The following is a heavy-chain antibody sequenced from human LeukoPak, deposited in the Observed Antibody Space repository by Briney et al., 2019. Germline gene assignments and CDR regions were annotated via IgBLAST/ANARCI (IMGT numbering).Heavy chain of an antibody. V-gene: IGHV1-18*01. Sequence: WASVKVSCKASGYTFTSYGISWVRQAPGQGLEWMGWISAYNGSTNYAQKLQGRVTMTTDTSTSTAYMELRSLRSDDTAVYYCARGREEAMARGGFDYWGQGTLVTVSS. CDR1: GYTFTSYG. CDR3: ARGREEAMARGGFDY. D-gene: IGHD5-18*01. CDR2: ISAYNGST. J-gene: IGHJ4*02.